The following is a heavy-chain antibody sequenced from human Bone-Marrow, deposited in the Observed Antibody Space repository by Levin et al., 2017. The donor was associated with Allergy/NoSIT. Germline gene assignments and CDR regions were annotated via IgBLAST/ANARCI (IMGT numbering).Heavy chain of an antibody. V-gene: IGHV5-51*01. CDR1: GYSFTSYW. J-gene: IGHJ3*02. Sequence: KVSCKDSGYSFTSYWIAWVRQMPGKGLEWMGSIYPGDSDTRYSPSFQGHVTISADKSISTAYLQWSSLKSSDTAIYYCARQQEQMDPFDMWGQGSMVTVSA. D-gene: IGHD1-26*01. CDR2: IYPGDSDT. CDR3: ARQQEQMDPFDM.